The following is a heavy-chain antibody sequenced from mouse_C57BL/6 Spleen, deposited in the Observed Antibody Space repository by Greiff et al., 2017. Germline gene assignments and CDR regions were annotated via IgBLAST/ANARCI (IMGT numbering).Heavy chain of an antibody. CDR2: IHPNSGST. J-gene: IGHJ4*01. V-gene: IGHV1-64*01. D-gene: IGHD1-1*01. CDR1: GYTFTSYW. Sequence: QVHVKQPGAELVKPGASVKLSCKASGYTFTSYWMHWVKQRPGQGLEWIGMIHPNSGSTNYNEKFKSKATLTVDKSSSTAYMQLSSLTSEDSAVYYCARSAGITTVDYYAMDYWGQGTSVTVSS. CDR3: ARSAGITTVDYYAMDY.